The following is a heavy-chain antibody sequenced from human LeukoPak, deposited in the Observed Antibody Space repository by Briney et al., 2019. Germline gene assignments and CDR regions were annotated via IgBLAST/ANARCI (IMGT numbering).Heavy chain of an antibody. CDR3: AKDRPNYYGSNGHYYKLNGDC. V-gene: IGHV3-23*01. CDR1: GFTFSSYA. D-gene: IGHD3-22*01. J-gene: IGHJ4*02. Sequence: GGSLRLTCAASGFTFSSYAMSWVRQAPGKGLEWVSSITSSGAATYYADSVKGRFTISRDNSDSTLYLQMNSLRAEDTAGYYCAKDRPNYYGSNGHYYKLNGDCWGQGTLVTVSS. CDR2: ITSSGAAT.